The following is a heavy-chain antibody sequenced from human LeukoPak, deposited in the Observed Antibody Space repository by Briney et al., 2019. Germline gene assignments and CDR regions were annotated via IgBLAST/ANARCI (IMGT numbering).Heavy chain of an antibody. CDR1: GYTFTGYY. D-gene: IGHD5-24*01. Sequence: ASVKVSCKASGYTFTGYYMHWVRQAPGQGLEWMGWINPNSGGTNYAQKFQGRVTMTRDTSISTAYMELSRLRSDDPAVYYCAREIPLMAAFDIWGQGTMVTVSS. V-gene: IGHV1-2*02. CDR3: AREIPLMAAFDI. J-gene: IGHJ3*02. CDR2: INPNSGGT.